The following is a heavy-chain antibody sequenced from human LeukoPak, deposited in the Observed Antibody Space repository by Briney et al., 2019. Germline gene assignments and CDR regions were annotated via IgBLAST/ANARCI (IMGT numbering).Heavy chain of an antibody. V-gene: IGHV3-74*01. CDR1: GFTFSSYW. D-gene: IGHD6-13*01. Sequence: GGSLRLSCTASGFTFSSYWMYWVRQAPGKGPVWVSRINNDGGSTYYADSVKGRFTISRDNAKNTLYLQLNSLRPEDTAIYYCARGGPTNSWPVDYWGQGTLVTVSS. CDR3: ARGGPTNSWPVDY. CDR2: INNDGGST. J-gene: IGHJ4*02.